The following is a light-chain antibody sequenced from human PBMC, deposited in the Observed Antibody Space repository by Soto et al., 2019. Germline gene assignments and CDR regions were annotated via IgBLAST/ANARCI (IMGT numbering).Light chain of an antibody. CDR3: QQLNIYPRLFK. CDR1: QGLDSY. J-gene: IGKJ4*02. CDR2: AAS. V-gene: IGKV1-9*01. Sequence: DDQFTRPPSFLSASVSNRITLPCRPVQGLDSYLDWYQHKPGKATELLIYAASNLQSRVSSRFSGRGSGKEFTFTISSLQPEDLATYYCQQLNIYPRLFKFGGGTKVDI.